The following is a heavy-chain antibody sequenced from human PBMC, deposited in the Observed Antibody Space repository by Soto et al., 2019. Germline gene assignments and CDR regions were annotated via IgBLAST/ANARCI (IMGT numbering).Heavy chain of an antibody. CDR2: INPSGDGT. CDR1: GYHFNALY. J-gene: IGHJ6*01. D-gene: IGHD2-21*01. V-gene: IGHV1-46*02. CDR3: ASVALAYDTADV. Sequence: KGCCKAFGYHFNALYFHWGRKAPGQRLEWMVVINPSGDGTSYEQKYQGRVNMTRDTSTSTVYMELSSLRSEDTVVYYCASVALAYDTADV.